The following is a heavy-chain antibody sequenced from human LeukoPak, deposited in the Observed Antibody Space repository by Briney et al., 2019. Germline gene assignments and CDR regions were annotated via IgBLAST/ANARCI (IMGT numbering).Heavy chain of an antibody. D-gene: IGHD6-19*01. CDR2: ISGSSSTI. Sequence: HPGRSLRLSGATSEFTFSNYGMNWVRQAPGKGLAWLSYISGSSSTIYYADSVKGRFTISRDNSKHKLYLQLNSLRAEDTAVYYCAKRNSSGWYYFDYWGQGTLVTVSS. J-gene: IGHJ4*02. V-gene: IGHV3-48*01. CDR3: AKRNSSGWYYFDY. CDR1: EFTFSNYG.